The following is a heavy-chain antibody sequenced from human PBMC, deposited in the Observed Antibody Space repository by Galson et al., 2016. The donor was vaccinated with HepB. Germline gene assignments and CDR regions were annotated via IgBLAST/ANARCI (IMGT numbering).Heavy chain of an antibody. D-gene: IGHD3-16*02. V-gene: IGHV3-21*01. J-gene: IGHJ4*02. CDR3: AREGYVWGSYRVNYFDY. CDR2: ISLSSSSI. Sequence: SLRLSCAVSGFTFSNYNMHWVRQAPGKGLEWVSFISLSSSSINYADSAKGRFTTSRDNAKKSLYLQMNSLRAEDTAVYYCAREGYVWGSYRVNYFDYWGQGTLVTVSS. CDR1: GFTFSNYN.